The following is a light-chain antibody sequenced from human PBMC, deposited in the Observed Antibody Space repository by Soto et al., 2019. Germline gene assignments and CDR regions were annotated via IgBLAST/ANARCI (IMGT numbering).Light chain of an antibody. J-gene: IGLJ3*02. V-gene: IGLV4-69*01. CDR3: QTWGTGIRV. CDR2: VNSDGSH. CDR1: SGHSSHA. Sequence: QLVLTQLPSASASLGASVKLTCTLSSGHSSHAIAWHQQQPDKGPRFLMKVNSDGSHITGDGIPDRFSGSSSGSERYLTISSLQSEDEADYYCQTWGTGIRVFGGGTKVTVL.